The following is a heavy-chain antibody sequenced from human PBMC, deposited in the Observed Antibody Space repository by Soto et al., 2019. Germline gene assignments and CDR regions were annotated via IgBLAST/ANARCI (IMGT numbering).Heavy chain of an antibody. CDR1: GGTFSSYA. CDR2: IIPIFGTA. J-gene: IGHJ4*02. CDR3: ASPEGRYSGSYYATNY. V-gene: IGHV1-69*01. Sequence: QVQLVQSGAEVKKPGSSVKVSCKASGGTFSSYAISWVRQAPGQGLEWMGGIIPIFGTANYAQKFQGRVTITADESTSTAYMELSSLRSEDTAVYYCASPEGRYSGSYYATNYWGQGTLVIVSS. D-gene: IGHD1-26*01.